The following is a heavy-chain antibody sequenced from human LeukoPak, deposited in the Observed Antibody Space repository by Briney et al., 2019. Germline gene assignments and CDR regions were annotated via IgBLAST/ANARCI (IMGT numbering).Heavy chain of an antibody. D-gene: IGHD3-10*01. CDR2: INHSGST. CDR1: GGSIGSITYY. V-gene: IGHV4-39*07. J-gene: IGHJ6*03. Sequence: SETLSLTCSASGGSIGSITYYWSWISQPPGKGLEWIGEINHSGSTNYNPSLRSRVTISVDTSKNQFSLKLSSVTAADTAVYYCAIPSGFGEWGGYYYYMDVWGKGTTVTISS. CDR3: AIPSGFGEWGGYYYYMDV.